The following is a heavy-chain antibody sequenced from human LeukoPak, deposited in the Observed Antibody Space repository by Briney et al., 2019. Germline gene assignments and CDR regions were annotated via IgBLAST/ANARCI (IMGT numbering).Heavy chain of an antibody. CDR3: AKGGYCSSTSCYVGWFDP. CDR2: ISGGGGST. V-gene: IGHV3-23*01. Sequence: WIRQPPGKGLEWVSVISGGGGSTYYADSVKGRFTISRDNSKNTLLLQMNSLRAEDTAVYYCAKGGYCSSTSCYVGWFDPWGQGTLVTVSS. D-gene: IGHD2-2*01. J-gene: IGHJ5*02.